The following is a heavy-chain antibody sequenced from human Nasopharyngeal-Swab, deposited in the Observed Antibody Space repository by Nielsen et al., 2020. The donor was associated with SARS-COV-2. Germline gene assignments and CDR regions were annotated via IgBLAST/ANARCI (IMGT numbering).Heavy chain of an antibody. CDR3: ARGITILHAFDI. CDR2: IIPIFGTA. V-gene: IGHV1-69*13. CDR1: GGTFSSYA. Sequence: SVKVSCKASGGTFSSYAISWVRQAPGQGLEWMGGIIPIFGTANYAQKFQGRVTITADESTSTAYMELSSLRSEDTAVYYCARGITILHAFDIWGQGTIVTVSS. D-gene: IGHD3-3*01. J-gene: IGHJ3*02.